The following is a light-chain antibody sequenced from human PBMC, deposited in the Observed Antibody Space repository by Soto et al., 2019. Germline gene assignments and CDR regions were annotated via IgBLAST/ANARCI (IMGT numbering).Light chain of an antibody. CDR2: EVI. V-gene: IGLV2-14*03. J-gene: IGLJ1*01. CDR1: SSDIGAHNF. Sequence: LTQPASVSGSPGQAITVSCSGTSSDIGAHNFVSWYQQHPGKAPKLIIYEVINRPSGVSDRFSGSKSGNTASLTISGLQSEDEADYYCNSYTTSSTSYVFGTRTKVTVL. CDR3: NSYTTSSTSYV.